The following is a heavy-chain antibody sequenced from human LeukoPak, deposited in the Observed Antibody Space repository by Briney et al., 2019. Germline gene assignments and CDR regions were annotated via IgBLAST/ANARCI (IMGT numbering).Heavy chain of an antibody. CDR1: EYTFTDYY. D-gene: IGHD2-2*01. V-gene: IGHV1-2*02. J-gene: IGHJ4*02. CDR2: INPVSGGT. CDR3: ARANFLSCSSTSCLYDC. Sequence: GASVKVSCKPSEYTFTDYYLHWVRQAPGQGFEWMGGINPVSGGTNYVQKYQGRVTMTRDTSISTAYMELSRLRSDDTAVYYCARANFLSCSSTSCLYDCWGQGTLVTVSS.